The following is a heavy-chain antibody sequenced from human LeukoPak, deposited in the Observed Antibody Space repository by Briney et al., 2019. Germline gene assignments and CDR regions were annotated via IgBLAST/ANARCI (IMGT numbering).Heavy chain of an antibody. Sequence: PGGSLRLSCAASEFDFSTHAMTWVRQAPGKGLEWVSAISISGTKTYYADSVKGRFTISRDNSKNTLFLQMNSLRVEDTAVYSCTRGPRPLRYCSGGSCPSYYSGMDVWGLGTTVTVSS. D-gene: IGHD2-15*01. CDR3: TRGPRPLRYCSGGSCPSYYSGMDV. CDR1: EFDFSTHA. V-gene: IGHV3-23*01. J-gene: IGHJ6*02. CDR2: ISISGTKT.